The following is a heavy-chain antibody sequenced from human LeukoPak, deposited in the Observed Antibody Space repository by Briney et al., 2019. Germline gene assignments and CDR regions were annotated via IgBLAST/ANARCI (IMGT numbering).Heavy chain of an antibody. Sequence: GGSLRLSCAASGFTFSSYSMNWVRQAPGKGLEWVSSISSSSSSYIYYADSVKGRFTISRDNAKNSLYLQMNSLRAEDTAVYYCARDLVRFDFWSGFDYWGQGTLVTVSS. CDR1: GFTFSSYS. V-gene: IGHV3-21*01. D-gene: IGHD3-3*01. CDR2: ISSSSSSYI. J-gene: IGHJ4*02. CDR3: ARDLVRFDFWSGFDY.